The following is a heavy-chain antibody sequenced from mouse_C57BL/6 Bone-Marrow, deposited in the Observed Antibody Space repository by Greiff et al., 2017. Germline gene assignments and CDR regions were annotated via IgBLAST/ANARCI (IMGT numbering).Heavy chain of an antibody. CDR3: ARHKGMYYGFYYAMDY. CDR1: GFTFSSYG. D-gene: IGHD1-1*01. CDR2: ISSGGSYT. V-gene: IGHV5-6*01. J-gene: IGHJ4*01. Sequence: EVQGVESGGDLVKPGGSLTLSCAASGFTFSSYGMSWVRQTPDKRLEWVATISSGGSYTYYPDSVKGRFTISRDNAKNTLYLQMSSLKSEDTAMYYCARHKGMYYGFYYAMDYWGQGTSVTVSS.